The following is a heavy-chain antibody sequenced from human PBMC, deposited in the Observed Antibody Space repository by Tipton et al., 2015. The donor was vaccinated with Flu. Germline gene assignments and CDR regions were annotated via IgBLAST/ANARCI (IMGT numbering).Heavy chain of an antibody. Sequence: QSGAEVKPPGASLKVSCKTSGYTFNTYGISWVRQAPGQGLEWMGWISPYTDNSNYAQKFQGRVTMTTDTSTNTAYLEMRNLRLDDTAVYYCARDMPQGVVVIPPAKRFDHWGQGTLVTVSS. V-gene: IGHV1-18*01. CDR2: ISPYTDNS. CDR3: ARDMPQGVVVIPPAKRFDH. D-gene: IGHD2-2*01. CDR1: GYTFNTYG. J-gene: IGHJ4*02.